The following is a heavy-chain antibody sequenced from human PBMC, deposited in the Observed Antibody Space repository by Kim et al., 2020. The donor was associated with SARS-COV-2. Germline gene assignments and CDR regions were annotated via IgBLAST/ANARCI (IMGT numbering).Heavy chain of an antibody. Sequence: TNYPDSVKGRFTISRDNSKNTLYLQMNSLRAEGTAVYYCARDLRPRGYLDYWGQGTLVTVSS. J-gene: IGHJ4*02. CDR3: ARDLRPRGYLDY. CDR2: T. V-gene: IGHV3-53*01. D-gene: IGHD3-10*01.